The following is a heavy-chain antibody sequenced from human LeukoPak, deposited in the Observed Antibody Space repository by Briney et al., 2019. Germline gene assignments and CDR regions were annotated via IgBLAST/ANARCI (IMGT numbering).Heavy chain of an antibody. J-gene: IGHJ4*02. V-gene: IGHV4-34*01. CDR2: IDHSGST. CDR1: GGSFSGYY. CDR3: VKSGGYGLIDY. Sequence: PSETLSLTCAVYGGSFSGYYWGWIRQPPGKGLEWTGSIDHSGSTYYNPSLKSRITISVDTSKNQFSLKLSSVTAADTAMYYCVKSGGYGLIDYWGQGTRVTVSS. D-gene: IGHD1-26*01.